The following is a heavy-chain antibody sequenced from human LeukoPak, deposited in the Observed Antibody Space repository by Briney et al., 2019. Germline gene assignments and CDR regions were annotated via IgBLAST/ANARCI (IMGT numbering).Heavy chain of an antibody. J-gene: IGHJ6*03. CDR3: ARHGYYYYYMDV. D-gene: IGHD2-8*01. CDR1: GGSFSGYY. CDR2: IYYSGST. V-gene: IGHV4-59*01. Sequence: SETLSLTCAVYGGSFSGYYWSWIRQPPGKGLEWIGYIYYSGSTNYNPSLKSRVTISVDTSKNQFSLKLSSVTAADTAVYYCARHGYYYYYMDVWGKGTTVTISS.